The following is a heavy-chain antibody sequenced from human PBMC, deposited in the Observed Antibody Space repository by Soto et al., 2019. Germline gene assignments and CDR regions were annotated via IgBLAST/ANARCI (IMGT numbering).Heavy chain of an antibody. Sequence: SQTLSLTCAISGDSVSSYSVVWNWIRQSPSGGLEWLGRTYYRSKWYSEYAISVQSRITVNADTSKNQVSLQLDSVTPDDTAVYYCARLIGHSRLAYWGQGTLVTVSS. J-gene: IGHJ4*02. D-gene: IGHD6-25*01. CDR3: ARLIGHSRLAY. CDR1: GDSVSSYSVV. V-gene: IGHV6-1*01. CDR2: TYYRSKWYS.